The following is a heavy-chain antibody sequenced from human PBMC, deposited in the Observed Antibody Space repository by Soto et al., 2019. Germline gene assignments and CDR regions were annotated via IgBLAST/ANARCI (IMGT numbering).Heavy chain of an antibody. D-gene: IGHD6-19*01. Sequence: QVQLQDSGPGLVKPSGTLSLTCAVSGGPISDSWWSWVRQPPGKGLEWLGQISHTGTTHYTPSLWSRVSISIDKSKYQFSLKLSSVTAADTAVYFCARHIAVPRTRGFDFWGQGTLVTVFS. CDR2: ISHTGTT. CDR3: ARHIAVPRTRGFDF. V-gene: IGHV4-4*02. CDR1: GGPISDSW. J-gene: IGHJ4*02.